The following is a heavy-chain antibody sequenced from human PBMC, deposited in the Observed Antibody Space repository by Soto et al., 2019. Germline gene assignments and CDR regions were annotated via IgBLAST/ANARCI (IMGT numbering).Heavy chain of an antibody. Sequence: GGSLRLSCAASGFTVSSNYMSWVRQAPGKGLEWVSVIYSGGSTYYADSVKGRFTISRDNSKNTLYLQMNSLRAEDTAVYYCARDFVVPDYYYYMDVWGKGTTVTVSS. CDR1: GFTVSSNY. D-gene: IGHD2-2*01. J-gene: IGHJ6*03. CDR3: ARDFVVPDYYYYMDV. V-gene: IGHV3-66*01. CDR2: IYSGGST.